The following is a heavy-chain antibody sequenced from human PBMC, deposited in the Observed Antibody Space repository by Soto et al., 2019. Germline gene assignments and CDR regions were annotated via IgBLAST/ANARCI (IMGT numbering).Heavy chain of an antibody. D-gene: IGHD3-10*01. Sequence: QVQLVQSGAEVKKPGSSVKVSCKTSGGTFSGYTFNWVRQAPGQGLEWMGRIIPILGITKYTQKFQGRVTITADKFTSTVYMELSSLRSEDTAVYYCARDHHGSGSYYNVRWYFDLWGRGTLVTVPS. CDR2: IIPILGIT. J-gene: IGHJ2*01. CDR1: GGTFSGYT. V-gene: IGHV1-69*08. CDR3: ARDHHGSGSYYNVRWYFDL.